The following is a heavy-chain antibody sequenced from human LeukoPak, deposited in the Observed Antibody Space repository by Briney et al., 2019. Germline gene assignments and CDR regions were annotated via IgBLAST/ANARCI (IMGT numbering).Heavy chain of an antibody. CDR1: GFTFSSYA. CDR3: AKASGAGYSYGLDY. CDR2: ISGSGGST. D-gene: IGHD5-18*01. V-gene: IGHV3-23*01. Sequence: PGGSLRLSCAASGFTFSSYAMSWVRQAPGKGLEWVSAISGSGGSTYYADSVKGRFTISRDNSKNTLYLQMNSLRAGDTAVYYCAKASGAGYSYGLDYWGQGTLVTVSS. J-gene: IGHJ4*02.